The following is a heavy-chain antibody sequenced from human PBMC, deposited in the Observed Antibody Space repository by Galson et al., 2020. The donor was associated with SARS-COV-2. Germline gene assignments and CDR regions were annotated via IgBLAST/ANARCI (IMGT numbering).Heavy chain of an antibody. CDR1: GYTFTSYY. V-gene: IGHV1-46*01. D-gene: IGHD4-17*01. CDR2: INPSGGST. J-gene: IGHJ3*02. CDR3: ARESHYGDYHNDAFDI. Sequence: ASVKVSCKASGYTFTSYYMHWVRQAPGQGLEWMGIINPSGGSTSYAQKFQGRVTMTRDTSTSTVYMELSSLRSEDTAVYYCARESHYGDYHNDAFDIWGQGTMVTVSS.